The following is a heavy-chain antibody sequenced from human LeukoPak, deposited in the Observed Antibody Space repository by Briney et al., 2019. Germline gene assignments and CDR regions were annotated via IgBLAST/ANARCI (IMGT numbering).Heavy chain of an antibody. CDR1: GYTFTSYG. CDR2: INPSGGST. V-gene: IGHV1-46*01. D-gene: IGHD5-12*01. CDR3: ARGDIVATIAYYFDY. Sequence: VKVSFKASGYTFTSYGISWVRQAPGQGLEWMGIINPSGGSTSYAQKFQGRVTMTRDMSTSTVYMELSSLRSEDTAVYYCARGDIVATIAYYFDYWGQGTLVTVSS. J-gene: IGHJ4*02.